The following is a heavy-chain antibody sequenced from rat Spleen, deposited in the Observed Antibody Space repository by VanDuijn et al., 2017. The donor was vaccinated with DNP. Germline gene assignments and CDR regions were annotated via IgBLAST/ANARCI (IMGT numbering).Heavy chain of an antibody. Sequence: EVQLVESGGGLVQPGRSLKLSCEASGFTFSDYTMAWVRQAPKKGLDWVASINKDGGGTYYQDSVKGRFTISRDNAENTVYLQMNSLRSEDTATYYCAKDGTSDGYNHFDYWGQGVMVTVSS. CDR3: AKDGTSDGYNHFDY. J-gene: IGHJ2*01. D-gene: IGHD1-4*01. V-gene: IGHV5-7*01. CDR2: INKDGGGT. CDR1: GFTFSDYT.